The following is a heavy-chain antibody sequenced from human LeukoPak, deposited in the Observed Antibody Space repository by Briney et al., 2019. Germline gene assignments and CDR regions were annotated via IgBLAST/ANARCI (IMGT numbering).Heavy chain of an antibody. V-gene: IGHV1-8*03. Sequence: ASVKVSCKASGYTFTSYDINWVRQATGQGLEWMGWMNPNSGNTGYAQKFQGRVTITRNTSISTAYMELSSLRSDDTAVYYCARLLWELPPYYYYYMDVWGKGTTVTVSS. CDR3: ARLLWELPPYYYYYMDV. CDR2: MNPNSGNT. D-gene: IGHD1-26*01. J-gene: IGHJ6*03. CDR1: GYTFTSYD.